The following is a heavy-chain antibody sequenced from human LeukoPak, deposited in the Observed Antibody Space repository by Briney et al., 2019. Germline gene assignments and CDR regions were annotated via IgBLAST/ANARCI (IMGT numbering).Heavy chain of an antibody. D-gene: IGHD6-13*01. V-gene: IGHV3-30*02. J-gene: IGHJ4*02. Sequence: GGSLRLSCAASGFTFSSYGMHWVRQAPGKGLEWVAFIRYDGSNKYYADSVKGGFIISRDNSKNTLYLQMNSLRAEDTAVYYCAKDSRIAAAGTIGHSYYFDYWGQGTLVTVSS. CDR2: IRYDGSNK. CDR1: GFTFSSYG. CDR3: AKDSRIAAAGTIGHSYYFDY.